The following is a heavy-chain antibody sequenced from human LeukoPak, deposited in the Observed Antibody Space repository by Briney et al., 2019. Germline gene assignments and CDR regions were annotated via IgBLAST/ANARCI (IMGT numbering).Heavy chain of an antibody. Sequence: SETLSLTCTVSGGSISSYYWSWIRQPPGKGLEWIGYIYYSGSTNYNPSLKSRVTISVDTSKNQFSLKLSSVTAADTAVYYCASGVVAAAGTREYFQHWGQGTLVTVSS. J-gene: IGHJ1*01. V-gene: IGHV4-59*12. CDR2: IYYSGST. D-gene: IGHD6-13*01. CDR3: ASGVVAAAGTREYFQH. CDR1: GGSISSYY.